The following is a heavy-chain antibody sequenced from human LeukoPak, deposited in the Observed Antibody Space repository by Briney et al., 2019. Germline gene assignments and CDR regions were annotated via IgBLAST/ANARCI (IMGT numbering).Heavy chain of an antibody. V-gene: IGHV3-21*01. CDR3: AEDRYFWSGVVNYMDV. D-gene: IGHD3-3*01. J-gene: IGHJ6*03. CDR1: GFTFSSYS. Sequence: GGSLRLSCAASGFTFSSYSMNWVRQAPGQGLEWVSSISSSSSYIYYADSVKGRFTISRDNAKNSLYLQMNSLRAEDTAVYYCAEDRYFWSGVVNYMDVWGKGTTVTVSS. CDR2: ISSSSSYI.